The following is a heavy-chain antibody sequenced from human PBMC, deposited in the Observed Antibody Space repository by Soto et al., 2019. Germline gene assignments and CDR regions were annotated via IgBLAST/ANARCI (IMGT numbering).Heavy chain of an antibody. CDR1: GFTFSSYA. CDR2: ISSNGGST. V-gene: IGHV3-64*01. Sequence: EVQLVESGGGLVQPGGSLRLSCAASGFTFSSYAMHWVRQAPGKGLEYVSAISSNGGSTYYANSVKGRFTISRDNSKNPLYLQMGSLRAEDMAVYYCARGADVLGAYYMDVWGKGTTVSVSS. J-gene: IGHJ6*03. D-gene: IGHD3-16*01. CDR3: ARGADVLGAYYMDV.